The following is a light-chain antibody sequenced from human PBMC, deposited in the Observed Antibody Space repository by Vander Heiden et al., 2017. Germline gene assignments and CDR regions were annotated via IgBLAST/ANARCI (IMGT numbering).Light chain of an antibody. CDR2: AAS. CDR3: QQDDSYPLT. J-gene: IGKJ4*02. V-gene: IGKV1-8*01. Sequence: IRMAQSPSSFPASTGDRVTISGRASQGNSSYLAWYQQKPGKSPKLLIYAASTLQIGVPSSFSGSGSGTDFTLTISCLQSEDVAAYYCQQDDSYPLTFGEGTKVEIK. CDR1: QGNSSY.